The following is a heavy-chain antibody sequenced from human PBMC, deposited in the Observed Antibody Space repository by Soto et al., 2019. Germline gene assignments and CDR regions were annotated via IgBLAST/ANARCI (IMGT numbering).Heavy chain of an antibody. Sequence: PGGSLRLSCAGSCFTFSNLWINWVRQAPGKGLEWVGRIKSKALGGTTDFAAAVRGRFAITRDDSRNVAYMQMNTLNTEDTAVYFCTTDSYSSVIEVRFDYWGHGTLVTVSS. CDR2: IKSKALGGTT. CDR3: TTDSYSSVIEVRFDY. D-gene: IGHD3-22*01. V-gene: IGHV3-15*07. CDR1: CFTFSNLW. J-gene: IGHJ4*01.